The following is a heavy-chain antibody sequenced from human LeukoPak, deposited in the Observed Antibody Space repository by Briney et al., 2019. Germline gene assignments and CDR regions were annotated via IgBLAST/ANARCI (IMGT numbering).Heavy chain of an antibody. CDR2: IRSKANSYAT. Sequence: PGGSLRLSCAASGFNFSGSAMHWVRQASGKGLEWVGRIRSKANSYATVYGASVKGRFTISRDNSKNTLYLQMNSLRAEDTAVYYCARGTGYYDFWSGYTAYYFDYWGQGTLVTVSS. V-gene: IGHV3-73*01. CDR3: ARGTGYYDFWSGYTAYYFDY. J-gene: IGHJ4*02. D-gene: IGHD3-3*01. CDR1: GFNFSGSA.